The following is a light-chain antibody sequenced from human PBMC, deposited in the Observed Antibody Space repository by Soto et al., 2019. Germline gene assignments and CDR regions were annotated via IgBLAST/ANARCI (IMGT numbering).Light chain of an antibody. V-gene: IGLV2-14*01. Sequence: QSALAQPASVSGSPGQSITISCTGTSTDVGGYNYVSWYQQHPGKAPKLLISDVSNRPSGVSFRFSGSKSGNTASLTISGLQAEDEADYYCNSYSGGTTLYLFGTGTKVTVL. CDR2: DVS. J-gene: IGLJ1*01. CDR1: STDVGGYNY. CDR3: NSYSGGTTLYL.